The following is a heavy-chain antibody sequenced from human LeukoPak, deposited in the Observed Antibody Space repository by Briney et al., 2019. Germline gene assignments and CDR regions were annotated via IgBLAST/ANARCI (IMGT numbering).Heavy chain of an antibody. CDR3: ARAGHADSFDY. D-gene: IGHD2-21*01. V-gene: IGHV3-48*01. J-gene: IGHJ4*02. Sequence: GGSLRLXCAASGFTRSSYSMNWVRRAPGKGLEWVSYISTTSRTIHYADSVKGRFTISRDNAKNSLYPQMNSLRAEDTAVYYCARAGHADSFDYRGQGALVTVSS. CDR2: ISTTSRTI. CDR1: GFTRSSYS.